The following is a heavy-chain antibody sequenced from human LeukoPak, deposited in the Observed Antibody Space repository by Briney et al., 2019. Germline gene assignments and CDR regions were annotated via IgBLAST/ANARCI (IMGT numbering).Heavy chain of an antibody. Sequence: GGSLRLSCSASGFTFSSYAMHWVRQAPGKGLEYVSAISSNGGSTYYAVSVKGRFTISRDNSKNTLYLQMSSLRAEDTAVYYCVKGPLLLWFGELTRGGLDYWGQGTLVTVSS. D-gene: IGHD3-10*01. CDR2: ISSNGGST. CDR3: VKGPLLLWFGELTRGGLDY. V-gene: IGHV3-64D*06. J-gene: IGHJ4*02. CDR1: GFTFSSYA.